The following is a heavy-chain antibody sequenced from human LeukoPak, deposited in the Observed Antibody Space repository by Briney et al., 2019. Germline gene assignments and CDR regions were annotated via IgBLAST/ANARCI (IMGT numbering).Heavy chain of an antibody. V-gene: IGHV1-2*02. Sequence: ASVKVSCKASGYIFTGYYLHWFRQGPGQGLVWMGWINPDNGGSMYSQKFQGRVTMTRDTSVSTVYLELSTLTSGDTAFYYCARGPSTAAFDYWGQGTLVTVSS. J-gene: IGHJ4*02. CDR3: ARGPSTAAFDY. CDR1: GYIFTGYY. CDR2: INPDNGGS. D-gene: IGHD6-6*01.